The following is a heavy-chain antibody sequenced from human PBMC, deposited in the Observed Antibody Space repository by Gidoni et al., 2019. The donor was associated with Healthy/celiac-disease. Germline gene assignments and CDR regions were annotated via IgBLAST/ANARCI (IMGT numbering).Heavy chain of an antibody. CDR2: ISSSSSTI. V-gene: IGHV3-48*01. D-gene: IGHD6-6*01. Sequence: EVQLVESGGGLVQPGGSLRLSCAASGFPFSSYSMNWVRQAPGKGLEWVSYISSSSSTIYYADSVKGRFTISRDNAKNSLYLQMNSLRAEDTAVYYCARDGRIAARPGNFQHWGQGTLVTVSS. J-gene: IGHJ1*01. CDR1: GFPFSSYS. CDR3: ARDGRIAARPGNFQH.